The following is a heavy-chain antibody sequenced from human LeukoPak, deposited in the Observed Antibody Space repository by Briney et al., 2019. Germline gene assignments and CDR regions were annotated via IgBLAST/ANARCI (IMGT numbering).Heavy chain of an antibody. V-gene: IGHV1-69*01. J-gene: IGHJ6*02. CDR2: IIPLFGTT. D-gene: IGHD3-9*01. CDR1: GGTFSSDA. CDR3: ARGTYDILTGTSLFAYYGMDV. Sequence: SVKVSCKASGGTFSSDAISWVRQAPGQGLEWIGGIIPLFGTTNYAQKLQGRVTFTADESTSTAYLELSSLRSEDTAVYYCARGTYDILTGTSLFAYYGMDVWGQGTTVTVSS.